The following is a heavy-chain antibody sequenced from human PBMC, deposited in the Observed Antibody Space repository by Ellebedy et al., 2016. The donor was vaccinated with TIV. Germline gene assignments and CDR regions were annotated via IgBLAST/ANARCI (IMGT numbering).Heavy chain of an antibody. J-gene: IGHJ5*02. CDR2: IYSGGST. D-gene: IGHD3-10*01. Sequence: GGSLRLSXAASGFTVSSNYMSWVRQAPGKGLEWVSVIYSGGSTYYADSVKGRFTISRDNAKNSLYLQMNSLRAEDTAVYYCAREGFFSFNPWGQGTLVTVSS. V-gene: IGHV3-66*01. CDR1: GFTVSSNY. CDR3: AREGFFSFNP.